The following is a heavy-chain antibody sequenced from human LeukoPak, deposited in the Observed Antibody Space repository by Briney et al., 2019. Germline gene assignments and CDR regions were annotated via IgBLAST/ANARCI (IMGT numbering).Heavy chain of an antibody. CDR2: VKSKTDGGTS. D-gene: IGHD3-10*01. CDR1: GFTFSSYW. V-gene: IGHV3-15*01. Sequence: GGSLRLSCAASGFTFSSYWMSWVRQAPGKGLEWVGRVKSKTDGGTSLYAAPVQGRFTISRDESKNTMYLQMSSLKTEDTAMYYCTTDSGAYRGQGTLVTVSS. J-gene: IGHJ4*02. CDR3: TTDSGAY.